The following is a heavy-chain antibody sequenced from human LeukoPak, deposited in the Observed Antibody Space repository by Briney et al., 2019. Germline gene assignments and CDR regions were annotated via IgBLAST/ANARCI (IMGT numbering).Heavy chain of an antibody. CDR2: IYYSGST. CDR3: AREKRYSGYDGVYGMDV. CDR1: GGSISSYY. V-gene: IGHV4-59*01. D-gene: IGHD5-12*01. Sequence: SETLSLTCTVSGGSISSYYWSWIRQPPGKGLEWNGYIYYSGSTNYNPSLKSRVTISVDTSKNQFSLKLSSVTAADTAVYYCAREKRYSGYDGVYGMDVWGQGTTVTVSS. J-gene: IGHJ6*02.